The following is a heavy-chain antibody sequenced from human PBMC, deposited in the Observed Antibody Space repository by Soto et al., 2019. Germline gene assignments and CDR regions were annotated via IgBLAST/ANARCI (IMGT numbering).Heavy chain of an antibody. J-gene: IGHJ5*02. CDR3: ARGSSSGWNLFRS. CDR2: IITSLGTA. D-gene: IGHD6-19*01. V-gene: IGHV1-69*08. CDR1: GGTFNSYT. Sequence: QVQLVQSGAEVKKPGSSVKVSCKASGGTFNSYTINWVRQAPGQGLQWMGRIITSLGTANYAPKFQDRVTTTADKAKSTVHMELSSLTSDVTAVYYCARGSSSGWNLFRSWGQGTLVTVSS.